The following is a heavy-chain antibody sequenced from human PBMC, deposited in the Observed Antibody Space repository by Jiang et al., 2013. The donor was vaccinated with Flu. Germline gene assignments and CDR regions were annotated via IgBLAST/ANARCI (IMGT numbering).Heavy chain of an antibody. D-gene: IGHD2-15*01. CDR1: GGSINSYY. V-gene: IGHV4-59*08. J-gene: IGHJ5*02. CDR3: ARIPVNCSGGSCYPNWFDP. Sequence: LLKPSETLSLTCTVSGGSINSYYWGWIRQPPGKGLECIGYIYYSGSTNYNPSLKSRVLISVDTSKNQFSLKLTSVTAADTAVYYCARIPVNCSGGSCYPNWFDPWGLGTLVTVSS. CDR2: IYYSGST.